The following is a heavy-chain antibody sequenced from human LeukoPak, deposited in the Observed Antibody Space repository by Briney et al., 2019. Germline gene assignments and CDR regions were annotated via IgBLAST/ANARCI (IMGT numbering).Heavy chain of an antibody. Sequence: ASVKVSCKASGYTFTSYGISWVRQAPGQGLEWMGWISAYNGNTNYAQKLQGRVTMTTDTSTSTAYMELRSLRSDDTAVYYCARAALTTYYDFWSGYPKNDAFDIWGQGTMVTVSS. CDR3: ARAALTTYYDFWSGYPKNDAFDI. D-gene: IGHD3-3*01. J-gene: IGHJ3*02. CDR1: GYTFTSYG. V-gene: IGHV1-18*01. CDR2: ISAYNGNT.